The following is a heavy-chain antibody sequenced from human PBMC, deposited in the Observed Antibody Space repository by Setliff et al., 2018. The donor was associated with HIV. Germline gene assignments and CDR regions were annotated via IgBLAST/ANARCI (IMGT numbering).Heavy chain of an antibody. V-gene: IGHV4-4*07. Sequence: PSVTLSLTCTVSGDSINTHYWSWLRQHAGKRLERIGRTSSSGPTNPAFKSRVTMSEDTSRNQVSLKLTSVTAADSAIYYCARDGEYFDQWGQGVMVTVSS. J-gene: IGHJ4*02. CDR2: TSSSGPT. CDR3: ARDGEYFDQ. CDR1: GDSINTHY.